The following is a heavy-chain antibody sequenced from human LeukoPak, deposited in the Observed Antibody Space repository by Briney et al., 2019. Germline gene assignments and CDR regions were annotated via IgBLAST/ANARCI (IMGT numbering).Heavy chain of an antibody. CDR3: ARDGRGSYTQPWDY. D-gene: IGHD1-26*01. J-gene: IGHJ4*02. CDR2: INPNSGGT. CDR1: GYTFTGYC. Sequence: ASVKVSCKASGYTFTGYCMHWVRQAPGQGLEWMGWINPNSGGTNYAQKFQGRVTMTRDTPISTAYMELSRLRSDDTAVYYCARDGRGSYTQPWDYWGQGALVTVSS. V-gene: IGHV1-2*02.